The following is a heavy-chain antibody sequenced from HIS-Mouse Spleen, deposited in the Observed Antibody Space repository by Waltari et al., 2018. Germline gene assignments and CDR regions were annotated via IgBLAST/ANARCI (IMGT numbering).Heavy chain of an antibody. CDR2: IYYIGST. V-gene: IGHV4-39*07. CDR1: GGSLSSSSSS. CDR3: AREIPYSSSWYDWYFDL. Sequence: QLQLQESGPGLGKPSETLSLTCTAAGGSLSSSSSSWGWIRQPPGKGLEWIGSIYYIGSTYYNPSLKSRVTISVDTSKNQFSLKLSSVTAADTAVYYCAREIPYSSSWYDWYFDLWGRGTLVTVSS. J-gene: IGHJ2*01. D-gene: IGHD6-13*01.